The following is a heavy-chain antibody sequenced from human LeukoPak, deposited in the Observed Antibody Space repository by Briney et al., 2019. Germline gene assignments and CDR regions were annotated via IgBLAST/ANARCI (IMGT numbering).Heavy chain of an antibody. CDR3: ARGSPPYYDILTGPFDY. V-gene: IGHV1-2*04. J-gene: IGHJ4*02. D-gene: IGHD3-9*01. CDR1: GYTFTGYY. CDR2: INPNSGGT. Sequence: ASVKVSCKASGYTFTGYYMHWVRQAPGQGLEWMGWINPNSGGTNYAQKFQGWVTMTRDTSISTAYMELSRLRSDDTAVYYCARGSPPYYDILTGPFDYWGQGTLVTVSS.